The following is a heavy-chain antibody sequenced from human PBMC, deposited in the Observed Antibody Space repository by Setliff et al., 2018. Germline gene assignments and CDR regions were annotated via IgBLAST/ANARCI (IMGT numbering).Heavy chain of an antibody. J-gene: IGHJ6*03. D-gene: IGHD2-2*01. CDR1: GYTLTTYY. CDR3: ARGIIAYASWAPNKHAYYYYMDV. V-gene: IGHV1-46*01. Sequence: WASVKVSCKASGYTLTTYYMHWVRQAPGQGLEWMGLINPSGESTVYAEKFQGRVSMTRDTSTSTVYMDPESLKSGDTAIYYCARGIIAYASWAPNKHAYYYYMDVWGNGTTVTVSS. CDR2: INPSGEST.